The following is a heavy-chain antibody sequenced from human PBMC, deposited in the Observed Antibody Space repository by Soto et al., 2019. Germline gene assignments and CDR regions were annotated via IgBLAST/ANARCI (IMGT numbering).Heavy chain of an antibody. Sequence: EVQLVESGGGLVQPGGSLRVSCAASGFSFSSYWMTWVRQAQGKGPAWVADINEEGTETYYVDSVKGRFTSSRDNGKNSLSLQMNNLRVGDTDVYFCAKSPMVRTFHYGLEVWGQGTTVTVSS. CDR1: GFSFSSYW. V-gene: IGHV3-7*05. D-gene: IGHD2-8*01. CDR3: AKSPMVRTFHYGLEV. J-gene: IGHJ6*02. CDR2: INEEGTET.